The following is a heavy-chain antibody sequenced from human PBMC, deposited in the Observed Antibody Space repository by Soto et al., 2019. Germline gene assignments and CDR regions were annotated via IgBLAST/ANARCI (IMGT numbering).Heavy chain of an antibody. Sequence: EVHLVESGGGLIQPGGSLRLSCAVSGITVSSYYMSWVRQAAGKGLEWVSVIYAGTITYYADSVKGRFTIYRDNSKNTLNLEMNSLRVEDTAVYYCASSPYDSIGTIFDYWGQGTLGSVSA. CDR1: GITVSSYY. D-gene: IGHD3-22*01. V-gene: IGHV3-53*01. CDR3: ASSPYDSIGTIFDY. J-gene: IGHJ4*02. CDR2: IYAGTIT.